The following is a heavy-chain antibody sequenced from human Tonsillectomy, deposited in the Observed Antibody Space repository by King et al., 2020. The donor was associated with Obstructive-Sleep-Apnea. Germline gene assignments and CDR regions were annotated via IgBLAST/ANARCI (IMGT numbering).Heavy chain of an antibody. V-gene: IGHV3-43D*03. CDR1: GFTFDDYA. D-gene: IGHD3-22*01. J-gene: IGHJ4*02. Sequence: VQLVESGGVVVQPGGSLRLSCAASGFTFDDYAMHWVRQAPGKGLEWVSLISWDGGSTYYADSVKGRFTISRDNNKNSLYLQMNSLRAEDTALYYCAKDADSSGYEGSDYWGQGTLVTVSS. CDR2: ISWDGGST. CDR3: AKDADSSGYEGSDY.